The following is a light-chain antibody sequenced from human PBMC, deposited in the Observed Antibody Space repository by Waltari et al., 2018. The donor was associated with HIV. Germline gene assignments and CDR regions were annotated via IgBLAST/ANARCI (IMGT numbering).Light chain of an antibody. J-gene: IGLJ3*02. Sequence: QSALTQPASVSGSPGQSITISCTGTSSDVGSYNLVSWYQQNPGKAPKLMISEVSKRPSGVSNRFSGSKSGNTASLTISVLQAEDEADYYCCSYAGSSSWVFGGGTKLTVL. CDR1: SSDVGSYNL. CDR2: EVS. CDR3: CSYAGSSSWV. V-gene: IGLV2-23*02.